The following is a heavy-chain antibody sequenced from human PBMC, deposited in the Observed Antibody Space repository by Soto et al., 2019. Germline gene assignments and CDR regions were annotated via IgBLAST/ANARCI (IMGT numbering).Heavy chain of an antibody. J-gene: IGHJ6*02. CDR2: IYHAGSV. Sequence: SETLSLTCAVSGYSIASGYYWAWIRQSPGKGLEWIGSIYHAGSVYYNPSLNSRVAVSLDTSKNHFSLKLTSVTAADTAVYYCARTFDYYDMDVWGQGTTGTGSS. CDR3: ARTFDYYDMDV. V-gene: IGHV4-38-2*01. CDR1: GYSIASGYY.